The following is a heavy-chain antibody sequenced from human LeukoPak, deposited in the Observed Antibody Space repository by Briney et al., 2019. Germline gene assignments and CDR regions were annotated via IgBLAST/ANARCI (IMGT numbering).Heavy chain of an antibody. CDR2: ISGSGGST. J-gene: IGHJ4*02. CDR3: AKGHPDYDYVWGSYRYTVAYFDY. Sequence: HTGGSLRLSCAASGFTFSSYAMSWVRQAPGKGLEWVSAISGSGGSTYYADSVKGRFTISRDNSKNTLYLQMNSLRAEDTAVYYCAKGHPDYDYVWGSYRYTVAYFDYWGQGTLVTVSS. V-gene: IGHV3-23*01. D-gene: IGHD3-16*02. CDR1: GFTFSSYA.